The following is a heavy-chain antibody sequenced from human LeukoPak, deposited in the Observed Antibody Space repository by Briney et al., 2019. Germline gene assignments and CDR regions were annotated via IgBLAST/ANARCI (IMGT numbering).Heavy chain of an antibody. CDR3: VRGGWSPDY. V-gene: IGHV3-64*01. J-gene: IGHJ4*02. D-gene: IGHD6-19*01. CDR2: ISSNGGST. Sequence: GGSLRLSCAASGFTFSIYAMHWVRQAPGKGLEYVSAISSNGGSTYYANSVKGRFTISRDNSKKTLYLQMGSLRAEDMAVYYCVRGGWSPDYWGQGTLVTVSS. CDR1: GFTFSIYA.